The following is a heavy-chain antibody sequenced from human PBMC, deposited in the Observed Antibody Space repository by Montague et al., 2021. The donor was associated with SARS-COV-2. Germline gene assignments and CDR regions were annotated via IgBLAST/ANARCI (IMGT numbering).Heavy chain of an antibody. J-gene: IGHJ4*02. CDR2: ISGGRT. D-gene: IGHD2-2*01. Sequence: SLRLSCAASGFTFTNYAMSWVRRAPGKGLEWVSVISGGRTHYADSAKGRFTISRDNSKSTLYLQMNSPRAEDTAVYYCTKGGQDCDSSSCYFDWGQGTLVAVSS. CDR3: TKGGQDCDSSSCYFD. V-gene: IGHV3-23*01. CDR1: GFTFTNYA.